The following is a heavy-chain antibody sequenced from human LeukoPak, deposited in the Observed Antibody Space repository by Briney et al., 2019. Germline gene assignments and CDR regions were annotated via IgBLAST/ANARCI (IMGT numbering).Heavy chain of an antibody. Sequence: ASVKVSCKASGYTFTSYGISWVRQAPGQGLEWMGWISAYNGNTNYAQKLQGRVTMTTDTSTCTAYMELRSLRSDDTAVYYCAREPVGATEGPFDYWGQGTLVTVSS. CDR1: GYTFTSYG. V-gene: IGHV1-18*01. CDR2: ISAYNGNT. J-gene: IGHJ4*02. CDR3: AREPVGATEGPFDY. D-gene: IGHD1-26*01.